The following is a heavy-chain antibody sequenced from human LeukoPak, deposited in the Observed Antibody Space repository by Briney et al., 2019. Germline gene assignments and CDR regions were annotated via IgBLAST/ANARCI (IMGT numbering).Heavy chain of an antibody. CDR3: ARPPPLFYYDSSGGDY. J-gene: IGHJ4*02. V-gene: IGHV3-48*04. CDR1: GFILSNYR. D-gene: IGHD3-22*01. CDR2: ISSSSSTI. Sequence: QPGGSLRLSCAASGFILSNYRMNWVRQAPGKGLEWVSYISSSSSTIYYADSVKGRFTISRDNAKNSLYLQMNSLRAEDTAVYYCARPPPLFYYDSSGGDYWGQGTLVTVSS.